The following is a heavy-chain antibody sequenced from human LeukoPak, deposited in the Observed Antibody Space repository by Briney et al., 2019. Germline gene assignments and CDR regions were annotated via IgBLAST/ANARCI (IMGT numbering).Heavy chain of an antibody. CDR2: ISGSGDGT. V-gene: IGHV3-23*01. CDR1: GFTSSRNW. D-gene: IGHD3-3*01. J-gene: IGHJ4*02. CDR3: ARGDFWLDY. Sequence: GGSLRLSCAASGFTSSRNWMSWVRQAPGKGLEWVSTISGSGDGTFYADSVKGRFTISRDNSMNTLYLQMNSLRAEDTAVYYCARGDFWLDYWGQGALVTVSS.